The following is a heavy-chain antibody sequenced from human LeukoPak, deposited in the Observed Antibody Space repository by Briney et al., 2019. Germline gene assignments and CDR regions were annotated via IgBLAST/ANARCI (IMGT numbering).Heavy chain of an antibody. V-gene: IGHV3-7*01. D-gene: IGHD2-2*01. J-gene: IGHJ4*02. Sequence: GGSLRLSCAVSGFTFSSEAMGWVRQAPGKGLEWVANIKQDGSEKYYVDSVKGRFTISRDNAKNSLYLQMNSLRAEDTAVYYCARASTFDDIVVVPAALPDYWGQGTLVTVSS. CDR3: ARASTFDDIVVVPAALPDY. CDR1: GFTFSSEA. CDR2: IKQDGSEK.